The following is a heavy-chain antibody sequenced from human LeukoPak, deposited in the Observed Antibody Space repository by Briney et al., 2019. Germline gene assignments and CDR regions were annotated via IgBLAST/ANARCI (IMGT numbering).Heavy chain of an antibody. Sequence: PGGSLRLSCAASGFTFSSYSMNWVRQAPGKGLEWVSQISRSSTTIYYADSVKGRFTISRDNGKNSVFLQMNSLRVEDTAVYYCARDSYSSSRNDYWGQGTLGTVSS. V-gene: IGHV3-48*01. D-gene: IGHD6-13*01. CDR2: ISRSSTTI. J-gene: IGHJ4*02. CDR3: ARDSYSSSRNDY. CDR1: GFTFSSYS.